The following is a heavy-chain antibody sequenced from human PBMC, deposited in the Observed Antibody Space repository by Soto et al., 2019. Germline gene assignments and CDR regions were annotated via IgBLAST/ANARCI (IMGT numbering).Heavy chain of an antibody. D-gene: IGHD6-19*01. CDR1: VYSLTSYC. Sequence: RGESLKISCKGSVYSLTSYCIGWVRQMPGKGLEWMGIIYPGDSDTRYSPSFQGQVTISADKSLSTAYLQWSSLQASDTAMYYCSRQYGIAVGAVFDYWGQGTLVTVSS. V-gene: IGHV5-51*01. CDR2: IYPGDSDT. CDR3: SRQYGIAVGAVFDY. J-gene: IGHJ4*02.